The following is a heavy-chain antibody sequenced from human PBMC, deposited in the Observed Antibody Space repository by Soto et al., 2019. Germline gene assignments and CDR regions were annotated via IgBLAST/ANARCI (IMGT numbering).Heavy chain of an antibody. Sequence: PGGSLRLSCAATGFTFRSHAMNWVRQAPGKGLEWVSVISFDGSNKYYAESVGGRYTISRDNSKNVLYLDMNSLRPDDTAIYYCARAHGPYYDSSYYGLARNYFDHWGQGALVTVSS. D-gene: IGHD3-22*01. CDR1: GFTFRSHA. J-gene: IGHJ4*02. V-gene: IGHV3-30-3*01. CDR2: ISFDGSNK. CDR3: ARAHGPYYDSSYYGLARNYFDH.